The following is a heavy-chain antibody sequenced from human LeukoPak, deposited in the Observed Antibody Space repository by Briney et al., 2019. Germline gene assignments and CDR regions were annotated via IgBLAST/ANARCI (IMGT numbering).Heavy chain of an antibody. D-gene: IGHD3-10*01. CDR2: TNRKADGGTI. Sequence: GGSLRLSCAASGDTFSDVWMSWVRQAPGKGLEWVGRTNRKADGGTIEYAGPVKGRFIISRDDSKSTLDLQMTSLKTDDTAVYYCATGGHYYGSWGQGTLVTVSP. CDR1: GDTFSDVW. CDR3: ATGGHYYGS. J-gene: IGHJ4*02. V-gene: IGHV3-15*01.